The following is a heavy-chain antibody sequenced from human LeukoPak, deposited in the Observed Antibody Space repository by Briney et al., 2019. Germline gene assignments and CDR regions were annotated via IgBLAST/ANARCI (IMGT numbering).Heavy chain of an antibody. CDR3: ARDPGGNPFFDY. J-gene: IGHJ4*02. D-gene: IGHD4-23*01. Sequence: ASVKVSYKPSGYTFTGYYMHWVRQAPGQRLEWLGWIRPNGGDTQYAQKFQARVTMTRDTSISTVYMELSSLASDDTAVYYCARDPGGNPFFDYWGQGTLVTVSS. CDR1: GYTFTGYY. CDR2: IRPNGGDT. V-gene: IGHV1-2*02.